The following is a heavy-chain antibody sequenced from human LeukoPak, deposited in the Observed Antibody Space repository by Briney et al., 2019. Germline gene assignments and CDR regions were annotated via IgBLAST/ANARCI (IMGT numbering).Heavy chain of an antibody. D-gene: IGHD3-22*01. Sequence: GGSLRLSCAASGFTFSRCWMSWVRQAPGKGLEWVANIHQDGSDKYYVDSVKGRFTISRDNAKNSLYLQMNSLRAEDTAVYYCAGGSGSYSTPTYFDYWGQGTLVTVSS. V-gene: IGHV3-7*04. CDR3: AGGSGSYSTPTYFDY. CDR2: IHQDGSDK. CDR1: GFTFSRCW. J-gene: IGHJ4*02.